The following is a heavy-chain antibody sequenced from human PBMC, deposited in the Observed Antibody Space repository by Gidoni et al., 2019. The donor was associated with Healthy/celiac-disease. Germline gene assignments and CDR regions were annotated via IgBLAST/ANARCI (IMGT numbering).Heavy chain of an antibody. CDR2: IYYSGRT. V-gene: IGHV4-39*01. Sequence: QLQLQESGPGLVKPSETLSLTCTVSGGSISSSSYYWGGIRQPPGKGLEWIGSIYYSGRTDYNPSLKSRVTISVDTPKNQFSLKLSSVTAADTAVYYCARHDFNRLYGDYWFDPWGQGTLVTVSS. CDR1: GGSISSSSYY. J-gene: IGHJ5*02. CDR3: ARHDFNRLYGDYWFDP. D-gene: IGHD4-17*01.